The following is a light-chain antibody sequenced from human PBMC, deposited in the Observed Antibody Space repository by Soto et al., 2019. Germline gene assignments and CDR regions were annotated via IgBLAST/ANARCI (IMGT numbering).Light chain of an antibody. Sequence: IVLTHSPGTLSLSPGESATLSCRASQTVGSNSAPYQQKPGQAPRLLIYGASTRASDTPARFSGSGSVTEFALTISSLQSEDFAVYYCQQYNNWPITFGQGTRLEIK. CDR1: QTVGSN. V-gene: IGKV3D-15*01. J-gene: IGKJ5*01. CDR2: GAS. CDR3: QQYNNWPIT.